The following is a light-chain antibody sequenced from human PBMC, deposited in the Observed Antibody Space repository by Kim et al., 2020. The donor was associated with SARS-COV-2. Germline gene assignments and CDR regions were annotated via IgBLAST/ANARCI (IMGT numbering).Light chain of an antibody. V-gene: IGLV6-57*03. J-gene: IGLJ3*02. CDR1: SGSFGSTY. CDR3: QSYDATSLWV. Sequence: NFMLTQPHSVSASPGKTVAISCTRSSGSFGSTYVQWYQQRPGSAATIVIYEDKKRPSGVPSRFSGSIDSSSGSASLTISGVETEDEADYYCQSYDATSLWVFGGGTQLTVL. CDR2: EDK.